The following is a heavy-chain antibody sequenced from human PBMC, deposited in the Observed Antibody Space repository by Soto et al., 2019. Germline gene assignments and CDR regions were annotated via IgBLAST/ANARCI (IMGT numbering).Heavy chain of an antibody. CDR2: IYYLGST. CDR1: VGSISEYF. V-gene: IGHV4-59*01. D-gene: IGHD3-10*01. CDR3: ARDGYDGSGSPYPAY. J-gene: IGHJ4*02. Sequence: SETLSLACSVPVGSISEYFWSWIRQCPGKGLEWIGYIYYLGSTDYNPSLKSRVTISVDTSKRQFSLRLTSVTAADTAVYYCARDGYDGSGSPYPAYWGPGTQVTVSS.